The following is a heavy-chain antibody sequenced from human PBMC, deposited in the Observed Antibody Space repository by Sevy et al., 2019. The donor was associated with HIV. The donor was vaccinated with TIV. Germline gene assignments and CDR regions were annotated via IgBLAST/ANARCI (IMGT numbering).Heavy chain of an antibody. D-gene: IGHD1-26*01. CDR3: ARATNLNAFDF. J-gene: IGHJ3*01. CDR1: GGSISSGGYF. Sequence: SETLSLTCTVSGGSISSGGYFWTWIRQHPRKGLEWIGSISYSWSTYYTPSLKSRVTISVDTSKNQFSLKLSSVTAADTAVYFCARATNLNAFDFWGQGTMVTVSS. CDR2: ISYSWST. V-gene: IGHV4-31*03.